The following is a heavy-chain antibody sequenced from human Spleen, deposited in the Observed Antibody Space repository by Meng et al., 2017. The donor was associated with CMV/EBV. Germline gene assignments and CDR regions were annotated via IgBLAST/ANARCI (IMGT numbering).Heavy chain of an antibody. CDR1: GDSVSSGSYY. D-gene: IGHD4-17*01. J-gene: IGHJ4*02. CDR2: IHNTGST. V-gene: IGHV4-61*01. CDR3: ARSVTTVTTFDYFDS. Sequence: SKTLSLTCTVSGDSVSSGSYYWSWIRQSPGKGLEWIGYIHNTGSTKYNPSLKSRVTMSLDPSKNQISLRLDSVTAADTAVYYCARSVTTVTTFDYFDSWGRGSLVTVSS.